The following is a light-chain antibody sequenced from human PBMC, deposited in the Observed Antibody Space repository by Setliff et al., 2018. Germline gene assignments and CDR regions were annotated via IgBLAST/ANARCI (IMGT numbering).Light chain of an antibody. V-gene: IGLV2-14*03. CDR1: RSDIGSYKH. CDR3: TSYTTSNSHV. J-gene: IGLJ1*01. Sequence: QSALTQPASVSGSPGQSITISCTGTRSDIGSYKHVSWYQDRTDMATQLLIDAVSRRPSGVSSRFSGSKSGNTASLTISGLRTENEAGYYCTSYTTSNSHVFGTGTKVTVL. CDR2: AVS.